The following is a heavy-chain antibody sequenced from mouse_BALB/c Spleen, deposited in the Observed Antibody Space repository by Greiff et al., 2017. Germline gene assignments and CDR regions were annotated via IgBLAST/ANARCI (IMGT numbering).Heavy chain of an antibody. V-gene: IGHV3-2*02. J-gene: IGHJ3*01. CDR3: ARLGDFAY. D-gene: IGHD3-3*01. CDR2: ISYSGST. Sequence: EVKLQESGPGLVKPSQSLSLTCTVTGYSITSDYAWNWIRQFPGNKLEWMGYISYSGSTSYNPSLKSRISITRDTSKNQFFLQLNSVTTEDTATYYCARLGDFAYWGQGTLVTVSA. CDR1: GYSITSDYA.